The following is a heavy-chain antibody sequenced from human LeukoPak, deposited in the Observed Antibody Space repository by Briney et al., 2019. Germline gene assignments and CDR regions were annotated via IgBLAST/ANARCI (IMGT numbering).Heavy chain of an antibody. J-gene: IGHJ5*02. CDR2: IYYSGST. V-gene: IGHV4-31*03. CDR1: GGSISSGGYY. Sequence: SETLSLTCNVSGGSISSGGYYWSWIRQYPGKGLEWIGYIYYSGSTYYNPSLKSRVTISVDTSKNQFSLKLSSVTAADTAVYYCARGSRIAGWFDPWGQGTLVTVSS. D-gene: IGHD1-14*01. CDR3: ARGSRIAGWFDP.